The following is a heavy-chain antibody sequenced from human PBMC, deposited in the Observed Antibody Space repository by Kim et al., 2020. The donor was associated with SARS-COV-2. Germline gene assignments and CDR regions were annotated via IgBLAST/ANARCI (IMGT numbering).Heavy chain of an antibody. J-gene: IGHJ4*02. D-gene: IGHD3-10*01. CDR1: GGSISSSNW. Sequence: SETLSLTCAVSGGSISSSNWWSWVRQPPGKGLEWIGEIYHSGSTNYNPSLKSRVTISVDKSKNQFSLKLSSVTAADTAVYYCAGARLQSRVWSVDWGQGTLVTVSS. CDR2: IYHSGST. CDR3: AGARLQSRVWSVD. V-gene: IGHV4-4*02.